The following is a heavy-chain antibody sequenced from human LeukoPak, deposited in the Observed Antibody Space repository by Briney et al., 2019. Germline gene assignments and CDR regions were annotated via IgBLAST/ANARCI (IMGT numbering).Heavy chain of an antibody. V-gene: IGHV3-64*01. Sequence: PGGSLRLSCAASGFTFSNHPMHWVRQAPGKGLEYVSAISSNGGNTYYANSVKGRFTISRDNSKNTLYLQMGSLRAEDMAVYYCARVISYNWFDPWGQGTLVTVSS. CDR2: ISSNGGNT. CDR3: ARVISYNWFDP. J-gene: IGHJ5*02. CDR1: GFTFSNHP. D-gene: IGHD3-16*01.